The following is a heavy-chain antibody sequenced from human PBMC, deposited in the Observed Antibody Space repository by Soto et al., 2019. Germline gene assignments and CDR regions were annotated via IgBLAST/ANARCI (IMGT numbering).Heavy chain of an antibody. CDR3: ARAVGPYDY. CDR1: GFTFSTYG. V-gene: IGHV3-33*01. D-gene: IGHD1-26*01. J-gene: IGHJ4*02. Sequence: QVQLVESGGGVVQPGRPLRLSCVASGFTFSTYGIHWVRQAPGKGLEWVAVIWHDGTKKYYADSVKGRFTISRDNSKSKLYLQMDSLRAEDTAVYYCARAVGPYDYWGQGTLVTVSS. CDR2: IWHDGTKK.